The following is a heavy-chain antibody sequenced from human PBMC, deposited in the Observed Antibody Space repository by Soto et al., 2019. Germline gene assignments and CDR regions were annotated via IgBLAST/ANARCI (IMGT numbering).Heavy chain of an antibody. CDR1: GFTFSSYG. CDR3: ARDLLPGQIDY. J-gene: IGHJ4*02. Sequence: GGSLRLSCAASGFTFSSYGMHWVRQAPGKGLEWVAVIWYDGSNKYYADSVKGRFIISRDNSKNTLYLQMNSLRAEDTAVYYCARDLLPGQIDYWGQGTLVTVSS. V-gene: IGHV3-33*01. CDR2: IWYDGSNK.